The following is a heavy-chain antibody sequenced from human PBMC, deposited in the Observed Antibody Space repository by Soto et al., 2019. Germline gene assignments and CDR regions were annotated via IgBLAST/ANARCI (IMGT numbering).Heavy chain of an antibody. Sequence: ASVKVSCKASGYTFTNAGISWVRQAPGQGLEWMGGIIPIFGTANYAQKFQGRVTITADESTSTAYMELSSLRSEDTAVYYCASPTFNYYDSSGYYSESFDYWGQGTLVTVSS. CDR1: GYTFTNAG. D-gene: IGHD3-22*01. V-gene: IGHV1-69*13. J-gene: IGHJ4*02. CDR2: IIPIFGTA. CDR3: ASPTFNYYDSSGYYSESFDY.